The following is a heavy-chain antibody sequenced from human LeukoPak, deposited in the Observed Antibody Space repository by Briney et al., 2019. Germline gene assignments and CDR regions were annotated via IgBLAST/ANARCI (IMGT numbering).Heavy chain of an antibody. V-gene: IGHV1-8*01. Sequence: ASVKVSCKASGYTFTSYDINWVRQATGQGLEWVGCMNPNSGNTGYAQNFQGRVTMTRDTSISTAYMELSSLRFEDTAVYYCARDYGGNSGWFDPWGQGTQVTVSS. D-gene: IGHD4-23*01. CDR3: ARDYGGNSGWFDP. J-gene: IGHJ5*02. CDR2: MNPNSGNT. CDR1: GYTFTSYD.